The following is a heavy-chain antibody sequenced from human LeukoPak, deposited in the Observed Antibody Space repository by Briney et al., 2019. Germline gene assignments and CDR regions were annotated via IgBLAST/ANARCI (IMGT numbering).Heavy chain of an antibody. Sequence: PSATLSLTCNVFGVSISNYFWSWLRQPAGKGLEWIGRFYASGTTYYNPSLRSRVTLSTDTSKNHFSLKLTSVTAADTAVYYCARTHCGGGSCDTFDPWGQGTLVTVSS. CDR2: FYASGTT. D-gene: IGHD2-21*01. CDR3: ARTHCGGGSCDTFDP. V-gene: IGHV4-4*07. J-gene: IGHJ5*02. CDR1: GVSISNYF.